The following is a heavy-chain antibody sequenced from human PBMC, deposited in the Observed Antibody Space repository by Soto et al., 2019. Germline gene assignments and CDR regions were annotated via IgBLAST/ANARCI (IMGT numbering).Heavy chain of an antibody. D-gene: IGHD3-10*01. CDR1: GYSFTSYW. Sequence: GESMKISCKGFGYSFTSYWIGWVSQMNGKGLEWMGIIYPGDSDTRYSPSFQGQVTISADKSISTAYLQWSSLKASDTAMYYRATPYGSGSYDAFEIWGQGTMVPGSS. CDR2: IYPGDSDT. V-gene: IGHV5-51*01. CDR3: ATPYGSGSYDAFEI. J-gene: IGHJ3*02.